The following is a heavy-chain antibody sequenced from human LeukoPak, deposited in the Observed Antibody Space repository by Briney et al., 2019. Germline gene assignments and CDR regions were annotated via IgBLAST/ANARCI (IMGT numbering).Heavy chain of an antibody. CDR2: INHSGST. Sequence: SETLSLTCAVYGGSFSGYYWSWIRQPPGKGLEWIGEINHSGSTNYNPSLKSRVTISVDTSKNQFSLKMSTVTAADTAVYYCAREGAARNFDYWGQGILVTVSS. D-gene: IGHD6-6*01. J-gene: IGHJ4*02. CDR3: AREGAARNFDY. CDR1: GGSFSGYY. V-gene: IGHV4-34*01.